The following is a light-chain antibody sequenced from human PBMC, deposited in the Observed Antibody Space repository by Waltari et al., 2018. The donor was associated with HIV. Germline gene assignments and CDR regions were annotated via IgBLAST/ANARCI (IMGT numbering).Light chain of an antibody. CDR2: EVN. J-gene: IGLJ3*02. V-gene: IGLV2-8*01. Sequence: SALTQPPSASGSPGQSVTISCPGTSSDLGGYNYVSWYQQYPGKAPKVMIHEVNKRPSGVPDRFSGSKSGNTASLTVSGLQAEDEAYYYCSSYAGSNSWVFGGGTKLTVL. CDR3: SSYAGSNSWV. CDR1: SSDLGGYNY.